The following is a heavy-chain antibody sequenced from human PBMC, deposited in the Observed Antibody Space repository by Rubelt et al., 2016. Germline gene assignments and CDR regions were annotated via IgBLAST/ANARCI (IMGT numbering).Heavy chain of an antibody. J-gene: IGHJ3*01. V-gene: IGHV1-18*01. D-gene: IGHD4-17*01. Sequence: WVRQAPGQGLEWMGWISAYNGKTDYAQNVQGRVTLTTDTSTSTAYMELRSLRSDDTAVYYCARGGYGSQETTDELDVWGRGTMVTVSS. CDR2: ISAYNGKT. CDR3: ARGGYGSQETTDELDV.